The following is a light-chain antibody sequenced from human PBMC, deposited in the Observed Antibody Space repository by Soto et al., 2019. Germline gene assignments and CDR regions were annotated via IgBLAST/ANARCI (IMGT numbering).Light chain of an antibody. Sequence: DIQMTHSPSTLSASVGDRVTITCRARHRMGSWLAWFQQAPGKAPKLLIYQASPLENGVPSRFSGSGSGTEFTLTITSLQPDDFATYYCQQYNDYWTFGQGTKVDIK. CDR1: HRMGSW. CDR2: QAS. J-gene: IGKJ1*01. CDR3: QQYNDYWT. V-gene: IGKV1-5*03.